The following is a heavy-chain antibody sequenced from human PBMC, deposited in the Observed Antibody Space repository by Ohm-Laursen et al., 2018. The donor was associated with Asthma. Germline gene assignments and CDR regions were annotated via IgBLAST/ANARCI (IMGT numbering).Heavy chain of an antibody. V-gene: IGHV4-59*01. CDR2: IYYSGST. Sequence: GTLSLTCAVSGGSISSYYWSWIRQPPGKGLEWIGYIYYSGSTNYNPSLKSRVTISVDTSKNQFSLKLSSVTAAGTAVYYCARYCGGDCYSGWIFDYWGQGTLVTVSS. CDR1: GGSISSYY. J-gene: IGHJ4*02. CDR3: ARYCGGDCYSGWIFDY. D-gene: IGHD2-21*02.